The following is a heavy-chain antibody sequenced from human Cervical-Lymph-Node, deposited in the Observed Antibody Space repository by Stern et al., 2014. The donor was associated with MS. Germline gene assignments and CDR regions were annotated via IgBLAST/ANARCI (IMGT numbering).Heavy chain of an antibody. D-gene: IGHD4-17*01. Sequence: QLVQSGAEVKKSGASVKVSCKASGYTFTSYAMHWVRQAPGQRLEWMGWINAGNGNTKYSQKFQGRVTITKDTSASTAYMELSSLRSEDTAVYFCATLTTNTGFDYWGQGTLVTVSS. CDR2: INAGNGNT. CDR3: ATLTTNTGFDY. V-gene: IGHV1-3*01. J-gene: IGHJ4*02. CDR1: GYTFTSYA.